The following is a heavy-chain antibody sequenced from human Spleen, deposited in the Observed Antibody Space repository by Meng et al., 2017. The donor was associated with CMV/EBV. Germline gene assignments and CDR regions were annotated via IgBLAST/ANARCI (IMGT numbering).Heavy chain of an antibody. CDR2: INHSGST. CDR3: ARGRYCSTPSCYRPYYYGMDV. CDR1: GGSFSGYY. D-gene: IGHD2-2*01. Sequence: SETLSLTCAVYGGSFSGYYWSWIRQPPGKGLEWIGEINHSGSTNYNPSLTSRVAISVATSRNQFSLKLTSVTAADTAIYYCARGRYCSTPSCYRPYYYGMDVWGQGTTVTVSS. J-gene: IGHJ6*02. V-gene: IGHV4-34*01.